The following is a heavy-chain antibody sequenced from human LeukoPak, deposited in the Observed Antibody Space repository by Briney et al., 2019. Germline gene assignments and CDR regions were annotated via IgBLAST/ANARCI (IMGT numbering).Heavy chain of an antibody. J-gene: IGHJ2*01. D-gene: IGHD2-15*01. V-gene: IGHV4-59*08. Sequence: SETLSLTCTVSGGSISSYYWSWIRQPPGKGLEWIGYIYYSGSTNYNPSLKSRVTISVDTSKNQFSPKLSSVTAADTAVYYCARHTLGYCSGGSCPYWYFDLWGRGTLVTVSS. CDR1: GGSISSYY. CDR2: IYYSGST. CDR3: ARHTLGYCSGGSCPYWYFDL.